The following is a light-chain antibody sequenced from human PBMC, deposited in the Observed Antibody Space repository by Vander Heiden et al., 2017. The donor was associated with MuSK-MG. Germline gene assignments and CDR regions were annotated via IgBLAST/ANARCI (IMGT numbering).Light chain of an antibody. V-gene: IGKV1-39*01. CDR2: AAS. Sequence: DIQMTQSPSSLSASVGDRVTITCRASQSITSSLNWYQQKPGKAPNLLISAASSLQSGVPSRFSGSRSGTDFTLTISRLQPEDFATYYCQQSYSIPFTFGQGTKLEIK. CDR3: QQSYSIPFT. CDR1: QSITSS. J-gene: IGKJ2*01.